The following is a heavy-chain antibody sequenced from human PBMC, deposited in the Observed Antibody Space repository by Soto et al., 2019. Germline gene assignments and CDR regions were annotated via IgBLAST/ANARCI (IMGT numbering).Heavy chain of an antibody. CDR1: GFTFSSYG. V-gene: IGHV3-30*18. Sequence: RGSLRLSCAASGFTFSSYGMHWVRQAPGKGLDWVAVLSYDGSYKFYADSVKGRFTISRDNSKKTLFLQMNSLRPDDTAMYYCAKDSGDSSGYDYWGPGTLVTVSS. J-gene: IGHJ4*02. D-gene: IGHD3-22*01. CDR3: AKDSGDSSGYDY. CDR2: LSYDGSYK.